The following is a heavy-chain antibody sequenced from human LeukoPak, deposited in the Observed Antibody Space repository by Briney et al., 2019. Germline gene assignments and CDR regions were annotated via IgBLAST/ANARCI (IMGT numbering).Heavy chain of an antibody. J-gene: IGHJ3*01. Sequence: PGGSLRLSCAASGFTFSSYWMYWVRQAPGKGLVWVSRINSDGSSTSYADSVKGRFTISRDNAKNTLYLQMNRLRAEDTAVYYCAKDRRYYDGSSYYSHDGFDLWGQGTMVTVSS. V-gene: IGHV3-74*01. CDR2: INSDGSST. CDR1: GFTFSSYW. CDR3: AKDRRYYDGSSYYSHDGFDL. D-gene: IGHD3-22*01.